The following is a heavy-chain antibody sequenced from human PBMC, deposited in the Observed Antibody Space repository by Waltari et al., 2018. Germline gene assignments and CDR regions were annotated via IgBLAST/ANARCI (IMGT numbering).Heavy chain of an antibody. Sequence: QVQLQESGPGLVKPSQTLSLTCTVSGGSISSGSYYWSWIRQPAGKGLEWIGRIYTSGSTNYNPSLKNRVTISVDTSKNQFSLKLSSVTAADTAVYYCARDWRVPAANIFDPWGQGTLVTVSS. D-gene: IGHD2-2*01. CDR3: ARDWRVPAANIFDP. CDR1: GGSISSGSYY. V-gene: IGHV4-61*02. CDR2: IYTSGST. J-gene: IGHJ5*02.